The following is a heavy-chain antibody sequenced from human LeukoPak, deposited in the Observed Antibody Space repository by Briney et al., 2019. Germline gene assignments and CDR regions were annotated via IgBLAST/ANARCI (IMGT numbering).Heavy chain of an antibody. CDR1: GYTFTGYY. J-gene: IGHJ4*02. Sequence: GASVKVSCKASGYTFTGYYMHWVRQAPGQGLEWMGWINPNSGGTNYAQKFQGRVTMTRGTSISTAYMELSRLRSDDTAVYYCARDRYSLTLPDYWGQGTLVTVSS. V-gene: IGHV1-2*02. CDR3: ARDRYSLTLPDY. CDR2: INPNSGGT. D-gene: IGHD2-21*01.